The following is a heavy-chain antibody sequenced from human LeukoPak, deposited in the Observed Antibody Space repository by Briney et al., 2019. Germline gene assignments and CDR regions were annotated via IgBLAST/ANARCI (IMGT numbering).Heavy chain of an antibody. Sequence: GGSLRLSCAASGFIFSDHWMHWVRQTPGKGLMWVSRINSGGSGTSYADSVEGRFTISRDNAKNTLYLQMNNLRAEDTAMYYCASSLGPLTEYWGQGTLVTVSS. CDR1: GFIFSDHW. D-gene: IGHD7-27*01. CDR3: ASSLGPLTEY. V-gene: IGHV3-74*01. J-gene: IGHJ4*01. CDR2: INSGGSGT.